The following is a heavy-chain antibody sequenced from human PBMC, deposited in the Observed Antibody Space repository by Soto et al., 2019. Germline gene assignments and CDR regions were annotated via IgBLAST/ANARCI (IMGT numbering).Heavy chain of an antibody. CDR1: GGSISSYY. CDR3: VRGLTPRGIAAGAPWGLLFAL. D-gene: IGHD6-13*01. CDR2: IYSSGST. Sequence: PSETMSLTCTVSGGSISSYYWSWIRQPAGKGLEWIGRIYSSGSTNYNPSLKSRVTMSVDTSKNQFSLKLSSVTAADTAVYYCVRGLTPRGIAAGAPWGLLFALWGQGSLVTVSS. V-gene: IGHV4-4*07. J-gene: IGHJ5*02.